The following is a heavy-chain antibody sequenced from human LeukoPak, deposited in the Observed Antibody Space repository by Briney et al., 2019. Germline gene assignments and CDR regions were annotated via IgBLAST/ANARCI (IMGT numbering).Heavy chain of an antibody. J-gene: IGHJ1*01. CDR1: GGTFSSYA. D-gene: IGHD6-19*01. Sequence: PSASVKVSCKASGGTFSSYAISWVRQAPGQGLEWMGGIIPIFGTANYAQKFQGRVTITADKSTSTAYMELSSLRSEDTAVHYCAREGRGSGFEYFQHWGQGTLVTVSS. CDR3: AREGRGSGFEYFQH. V-gene: IGHV1-69*06. CDR2: IIPIFGTA.